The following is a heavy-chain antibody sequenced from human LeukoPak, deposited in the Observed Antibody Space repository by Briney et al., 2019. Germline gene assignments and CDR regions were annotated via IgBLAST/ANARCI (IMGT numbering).Heavy chain of an antibody. CDR2: INPNSGGT. Sequence: GASVKVSCKASGYTFTGYYMHWVRQAPGQGLEWMGWINPNSGGTNYAQKFQGRVTMTRDTSISTAYMELSRLRSDDTAVYYCARGYYGDYGYYYMDVWGKGTTVTVSS. J-gene: IGHJ6*03. CDR3: ARGYYGDYGYYYMDV. V-gene: IGHV1-2*02. D-gene: IGHD4-17*01. CDR1: GYTFTGYY.